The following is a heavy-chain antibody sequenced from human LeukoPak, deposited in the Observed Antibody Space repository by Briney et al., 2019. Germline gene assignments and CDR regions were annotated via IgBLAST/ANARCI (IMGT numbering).Heavy chain of an antibody. CDR1: GYTFTGYY. CDR3: AGEGPYCSGGGCYGY. Sequence: APVKVSCKASGYTFTGYYMHWVRQAPGQGLEWMGWINPNSGGTNYAQKFQGRVTMTRDTSISTAYMELSRLRSDDTAVYYCAGEGPYCSGGGCYGYWGQGTLVTVSS. D-gene: IGHD2-15*01. V-gene: IGHV1-2*02. CDR2: INPNSGGT. J-gene: IGHJ4*02.